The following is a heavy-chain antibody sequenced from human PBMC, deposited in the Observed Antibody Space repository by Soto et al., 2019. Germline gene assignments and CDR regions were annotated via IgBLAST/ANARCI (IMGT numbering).Heavy chain of an antibody. CDR3: ARRIAVAGTFDY. CDR1: GYSFASSW. D-gene: IGHD6-19*01. J-gene: IGHJ4*02. Sequence: PGESLKISCKGSGYSFASSWIAWVRQMPGKGLELMGIIFPGDSDTRYSPSFQGQVTISADKSISTAYLQWSSPKASDTAMYYCARRIAVAGTFDYWGQGTLVTVSS. CDR2: IFPGDSDT. V-gene: IGHV5-51*01.